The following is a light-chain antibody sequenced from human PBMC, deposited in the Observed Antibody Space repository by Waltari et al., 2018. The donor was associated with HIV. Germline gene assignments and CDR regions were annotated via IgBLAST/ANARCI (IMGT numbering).Light chain of an antibody. CDR3: SSYTSSSTVV. Sequence: QSALTQAAAVSGSPGQSITISCTGTSSDVGGYDYVSWYQQHPGKAPKLIIYEVSNRPSGVSNRFSGSKSGNTASLTISGLQAEDEADYYCSSYTSSSTVVFGGGTQLTVL. CDR2: EVS. CDR1: SSDVGGYDY. V-gene: IGLV2-14*01. J-gene: IGLJ2*01.